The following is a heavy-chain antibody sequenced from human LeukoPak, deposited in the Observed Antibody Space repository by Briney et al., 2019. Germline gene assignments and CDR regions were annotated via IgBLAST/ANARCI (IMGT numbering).Heavy chain of an antibody. D-gene: IGHD2-2*02. CDR1: GFSLRTSGVG. Sequence: ESGPTLVKPTETLMLTCTFSGFSLRTSGVGVGWIRQPPGKALEWLALIYWDDVKRYSPSLKSRLTITKDTSKNQVVLTMTNMDPVDTATYYCAHRDLYCSSASCYSVDAFDLWGQGTMVTVSS. J-gene: IGHJ3*01. V-gene: IGHV2-5*02. CDR2: IYWDDVK. CDR3: AHRDLYCSSASCYSVDAFDL.